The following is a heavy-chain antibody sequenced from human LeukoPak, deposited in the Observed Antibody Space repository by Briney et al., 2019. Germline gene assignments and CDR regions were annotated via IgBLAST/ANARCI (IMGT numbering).Heavy chain of an antibody. CDR3: ARIAGVHYYYYGMDV. J-gene: IGHJ6*02. Sequence: PSETLSLTCTVSGGSISSSSYYWGWIRQPPGKGLEWIGSIYYSGSTYYNPSLKSRVTISVDTSKNQFSLKLSSVTAADTAMYYCARIAGVHYYYYGMDVWGQGTTVTVSS. V-gene: IGHV4-39*01. CDR2: IYYSGST. CDR1: GGSISSSSYY. D-gene: IGHD7-27*01.